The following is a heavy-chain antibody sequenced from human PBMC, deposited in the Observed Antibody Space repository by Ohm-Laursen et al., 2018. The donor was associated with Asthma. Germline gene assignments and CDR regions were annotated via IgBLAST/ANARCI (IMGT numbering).Heavy chain of an antibody. D-gene: IGHD3-16*01. CDR2: ISSSSSTI. V-gene: IGHV3-48*01. J-gene: IGHJ6*02. CDR3: AREWGGMDV. CDR1: VFAFSLYS. Sequence: SLRLSCAASVFAFSLYSMNWVRQAPGKGLEWVSYISSSSSTIYYADSVKGRFTISRDNAKNSLYLQMNNLRAEDAAIYYCAREWGGMDVWGQGTTVTVSS.